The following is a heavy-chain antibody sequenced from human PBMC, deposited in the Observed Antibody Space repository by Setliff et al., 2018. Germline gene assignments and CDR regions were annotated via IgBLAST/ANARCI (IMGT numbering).Heavy chain of an antibody. CDR2: IYASGST. J-gene: IGHJ4*02. CDR1: GGSISTYY. V-gene: IGHV4-4*08. Sequence: SETLSLTCTVSGGSISTYYWTWIRQPPGKGLEWIGYIYASGSTYYNPSLKSRVTISVDTSKNQFSLKLTSVTAADTAVYYCARQFRYPGIAVAGIDYWGQGTLVTVSS. D-gene: IGHD6-19*01. CDR3: ARQFRYPGIAVAGIDY.